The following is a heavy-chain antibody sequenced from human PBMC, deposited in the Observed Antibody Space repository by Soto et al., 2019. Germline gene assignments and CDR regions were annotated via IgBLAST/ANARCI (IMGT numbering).Heavy chain of an antibody. V-gene: IGHV1-3*01. D-gene: IGHD2-2*01. Sequence: GASVKVSCKASGYTFTGYAIHWVRQAPGQRLEGMGWINGGNGDTKYSQKFQGRVTISRDTSASTAYMELTSLGSEDTATYHCARGYCSSTSCQYYFDFWGPGTLVTVSS. CDR2: INGGNGDT. J-gene: IGHJ4*02. CDR1: GYTFTGYA. CDR3: ARGYCSSTSCQYYFDF.